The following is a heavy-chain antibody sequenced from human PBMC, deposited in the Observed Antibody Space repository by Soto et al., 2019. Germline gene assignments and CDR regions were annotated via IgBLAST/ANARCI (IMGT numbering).Heavy chain of an antibody. CDR1: GFTFSSYA. CDR2: ISGSGGST. V-gene: IGHV3-23*01. Sequence: LRLSCAASGFTFSSYAMSWVRQAPEKGLEWVSAISGSGGSTYYADSVKGRFTISRDNSKNTLYLQMNSLRAEDTAVYYCAKPGRRFGELLPADYWGQGTLVTVSS. D-gene: IGHD3-10*01. CDR3: AKPGRRFGELLPADY. J-gene: IGHJ4*02.